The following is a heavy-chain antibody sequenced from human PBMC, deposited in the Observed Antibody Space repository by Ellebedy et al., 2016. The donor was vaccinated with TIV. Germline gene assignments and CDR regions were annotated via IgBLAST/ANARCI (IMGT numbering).Heavy chain of an antibody. Sequence: GGSLRLSXAASGFTFSSYGMHWVRQAPGKGLEWVAVIWYDGSNKYYADSVKGRFTISRDNSKNTLYLQMNSLRAEDTAVYYCAKDRHALEVVPAAMPWYWGQGTLVTVSS. D-gene: IGHD2-2*01. J-gene: IGHJ4*02. CDR3: AKDRHALEVVPAAMPWY. V-gene: IGHV3-30*02. CDR2: IWYDGSNK. CDR1: GFTFSSYG.